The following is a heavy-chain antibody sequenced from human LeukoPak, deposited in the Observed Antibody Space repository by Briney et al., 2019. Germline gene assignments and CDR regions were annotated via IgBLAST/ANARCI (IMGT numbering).Heavy chain of an antibody. CDR3: ARDLSITITMVREVIIYGMDV. CDR2: IYYSGST. CDR1: GGSISSYY. V-gene: IGHV4-59*12. D-gene: IGHD3-10*01. Sequence: SETLSLTCTVSGGSISSYYWSWIRQPPGKGLEWIGYIYYSGSTNYNPSLTSRVTISVDTSKNQFSLKLSSVTAADTAVYYCARDLSITITMVREVIIYGMDVWGKGTTVTVSS. J-gene: IGHJ6*04.